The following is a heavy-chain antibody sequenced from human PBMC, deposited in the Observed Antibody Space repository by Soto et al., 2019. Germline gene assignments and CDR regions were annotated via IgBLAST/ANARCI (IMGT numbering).Heavy chain of an antibody. D-gene: IGHD6-6*01. J-gene: IGHJ3*02. V-gene: IGHV3-21*01. Sequence: PGGSLRLSCAASGFTLSSYSMNWVRQAPGKGLEWVSSISSSSSYIYYADSVKGRFTISRDNAKNSLYLQMNSLRAEDTAVYYCARARSSSPSFDIWGQGTMVTVSS. CDR2: ISSSSSYI. CDR1: GFTLSSYS. CDR3: ARARSSSPSFDI.